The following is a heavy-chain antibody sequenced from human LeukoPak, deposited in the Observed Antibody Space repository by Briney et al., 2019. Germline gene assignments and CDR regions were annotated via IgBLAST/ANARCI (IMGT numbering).Heavy chain of an antibody. CDR1: GFTFSSYA. Sequence: QPGRSLRLSCAASGFTFSSYAMHWVRQAPGKGLEWVAVISYDGSNKYYADSVKGRSTISRDNSKNTLYLQMNSLRAEDTAVYYCARDLTIAAAGRNGMDVWGQGTTVTVSS. CDR3: ARDLTIAAAGRNGMDV. D-gene: IGHD6-13*01. V-gene: IGHV3-30-3*01. CDR2: ISYDGSNK. J-gene: IGHJ6*02.